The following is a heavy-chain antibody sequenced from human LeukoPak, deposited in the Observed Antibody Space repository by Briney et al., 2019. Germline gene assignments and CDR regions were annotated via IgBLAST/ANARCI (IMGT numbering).Heavy chain of an antibody. D-gene: IGHD2-15*01. CDR1: GLTFNYYS. CDR3: ARDSDLHCSGGSCTNFDY. V-gene: IGHV3-21*01. CDR2: ISSSSSYI. Sequence: GGSLRLSCTASGLTFNYYSMNWVRQVPGKGLQWVSSISSSSSYIYYSDSVKGRFTISRDNAKNSLFLQMNRLRVEDTAVYYCARDSDLHCSGGSCTNFDYWGQGTLVTVSS. J-gene: IGHJ4*02.